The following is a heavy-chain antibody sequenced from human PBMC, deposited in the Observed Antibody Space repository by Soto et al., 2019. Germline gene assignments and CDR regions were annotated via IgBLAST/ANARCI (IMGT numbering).Heavy chain of an antibody. CDR3: ARGSDSVVVVDATPAHLPYYYGMDV. D-gene: IGHD2-15*01. CDR2: IIPIFGTA. Sequence: QVQLVQSGAEVKKPGSSVKVSCKASGGTFSSYAISWVRQAPGQGLEWMGGIIPIFGTANYAQKFQGRVTITVDESTSTAYMELSRLSSEDTAVYFCARGSDSVVVVDATPAHLPYYYGMDVWCQGTTVSVSS. V-gene: IGHV1-69*01. J-gene: IGHJ6*02. CDR1: GGTFSSYA.